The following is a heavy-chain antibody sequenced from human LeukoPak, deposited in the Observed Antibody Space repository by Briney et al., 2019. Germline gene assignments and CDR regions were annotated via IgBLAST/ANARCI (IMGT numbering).Heavy chain of an antibody. J-gene: IGHJ3*02. CDR1: GFTFTSSA. D-gene: IGHD6-13*01. CDR3: ARDSAKASSWGRVGAFDI. Sequence: SVKVSCKASGFTFTSSAVQWVRQARGQRLEWIGWIVVGSGNTNYAQKFQERVTITRDMSTSTAYMELSSLRAEDTAVYYCARDSAKASSWGRVGAFDIRGQGTMVTVSS. V-gene: IGHV1-58*01. CDR2: IVVGSGNT.